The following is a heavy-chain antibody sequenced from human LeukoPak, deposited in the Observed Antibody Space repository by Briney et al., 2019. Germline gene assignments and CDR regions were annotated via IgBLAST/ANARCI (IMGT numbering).Heavy chain of an antibody. D-gene: IGHD6-6*01. CDR3: ASDFEYSSSGFDY. J-gene: IGHJ4*02. CDR2: IIPIFGTA. Sequence: SVKVSCKASGGTFSSYAISWVRQAPGQGIEWMGGIIPIFGTANYAQKFQGRVTITTDESTSTAYMELSSLRSEDTAVYYCASDFEYSSSGFDYWGQGTLVTVSS. V-gene: IGHV1-69*05. CDR1: GGTFSSYA.